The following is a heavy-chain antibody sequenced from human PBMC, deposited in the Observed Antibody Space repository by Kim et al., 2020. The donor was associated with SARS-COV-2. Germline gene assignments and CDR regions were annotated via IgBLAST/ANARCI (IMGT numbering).Heavy chain of an antibody. D-gene: IGHD6-19*01. J-gene: IGHJ4*02. Sequence: GGSLRLSCAASGFTFSSYAMSWVRQAPGKGLEWASVIYSGGSSTYYADSVKGRFTISRDNSKNTLYLQMNSLRAEDTAVYYCAKFPAVADYFGYWGQGTLVAVSS. CDR1: GFTFSSYA. V-gene: IGHV3-23*03. CDR3: AKFPAVADYFGY. CDR2: IYSGGSST.